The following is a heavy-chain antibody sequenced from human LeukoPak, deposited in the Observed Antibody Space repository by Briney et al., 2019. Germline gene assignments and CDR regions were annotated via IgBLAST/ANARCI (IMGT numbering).Heavy chain of an antibody. CDR2: ISDSGRTI. D-gene: IGHD3-3*02. Sequence: GGSLRLSCAASGFTFSVHEMNWVRQAPGKGLEWLSYISDSGRTIYYADSVNGRFTISRDNAKNSLFLQMNSLRVEDTAVYFCARGSHSFDFWGQGPPVTVSS. CDR1: GFTFSVHE. V-gene: IGHV3-48*03. CDR3: ARGSHSFDF. J-gene: IGHJ4*02.